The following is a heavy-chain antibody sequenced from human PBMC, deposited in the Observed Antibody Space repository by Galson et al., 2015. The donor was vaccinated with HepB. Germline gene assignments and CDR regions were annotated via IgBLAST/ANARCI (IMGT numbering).Heavy chain of an antibody. D-gene: IGHD3-3*01. Sequence: SLRLSCAASGFTFSSYSMNWVRQAPGKGLEWVSSISSSSSYIYYADSVKGRFTISRDNAKNSLYLQMNSLRAEDTAVYYCARVFEWLHRFDLWGRGTLVTVSS. V-gene: IGHV3-21*01. J-gene: IGHJ2*01. CDR3: ARVFEWLHRFDL. CDR1: GFTFSSYS. CDR2: ISSSSSYI.